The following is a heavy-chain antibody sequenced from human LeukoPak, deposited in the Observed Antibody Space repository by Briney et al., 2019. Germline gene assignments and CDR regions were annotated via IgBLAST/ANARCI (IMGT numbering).Heavy chain of an antibody. CDR1: GYTFTGYY. V-gene: IGHV1-2*02. J-gene: IGHJ4*02. CDR3: CTLSGYSYGSIDY. CDR2: INPNSGGT. D-gene: IGHD5-18*01. Sequence: ASVKVSCKASGYTFTGYYMHWVRQAPGQGLEWMGWINPNSGGTNYAQKFQGRVTMTRDTSISTAYMELSRLRSEDTAVYYCCTLSGYSYGSIDYWGQGTLVTVSS.